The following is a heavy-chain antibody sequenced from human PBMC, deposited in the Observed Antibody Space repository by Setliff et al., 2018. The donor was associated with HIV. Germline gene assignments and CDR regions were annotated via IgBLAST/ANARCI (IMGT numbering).Heavy chain of an antibody. CDR2: IFYSGST. V-gene: IGHV4-39*07. Sequence: PSETLSLTCTVSGGSVTDISYYWAWIRQPPGKGLQWVGTIFYSGSTYYNPSLKSRVTISVDTSKNQFSLTLNSVTAADTAVYYCVRDAGDSYLKGFWYFDLWGRGTLVTVS. D-gene: IGHD1-26*01. J-gene: IGHJ2*01. CDR3: VRDAGDSYLKGFWYFDL. CDR1: GGSVTDISYY.